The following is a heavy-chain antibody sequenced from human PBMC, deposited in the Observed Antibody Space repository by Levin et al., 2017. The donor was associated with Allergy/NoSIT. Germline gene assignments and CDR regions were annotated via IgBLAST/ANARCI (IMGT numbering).Heavy chain of an antibody. Sequence: GGSLRLSCAASGFTFNGYWMHWVRQAPGKGLMWVSRLNSDGSRAAYADSVKGRFTISRDNAKNTLFLHMSSLRAEDTAVYYCAKDRGDVAVVGTASKQYYHGMDVWGQGTTVTVSS. CDR3: AKDRGDVAVVGTASKQYYHGMDV. J-gene: IGHJ6*02. CDR1: GFTFNGYW. CDR2: LNSDGSRA. V-gene: IGHV3-74*01. D-gene: IGHD3-3*01.